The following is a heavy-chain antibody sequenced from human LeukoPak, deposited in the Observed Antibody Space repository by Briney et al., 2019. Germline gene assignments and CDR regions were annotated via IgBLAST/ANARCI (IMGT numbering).Heavy chain of an antibody. Sequence: GGSLRLSCAASRFAFDNFAMSWVRQAPGKGLKWVATVNDNGAATFYADSVKGRFTISRDNSYNTVSLQMNGLRDDDTGVYYCARGLNSAATKVYWGQGTLVTVSS. CDR2: VNDNGAAT. D-gene: IGHD6-25*01. CDR3: ARGLNSAATKVY. CDR1: RFAFDNFA. J-gene: IGHJ4*02. V-gene: IGHV3-23*01.